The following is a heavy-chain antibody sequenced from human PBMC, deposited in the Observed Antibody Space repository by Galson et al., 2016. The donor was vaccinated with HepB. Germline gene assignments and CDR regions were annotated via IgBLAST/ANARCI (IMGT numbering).Heavy chain of an antibody. D-gene: IGHD2-2*01. V-gene: IGHV3-11*04. J-gene: IGHJ4*02. CDR3: SRVRCSSSCKLPFY. CDR1: GFTLSDYY. Sequence: SLRLSCAASGFTLSDYYMNWIRQAPGKGLEWVSYISSSGSTIYYADSVKGRFTISRDNAKNSLYLQMNSLRAEDTAVYYCSRVRCSSSCKLPFYWGKGTLVTFSS. CDR2: ISSSGSTI.